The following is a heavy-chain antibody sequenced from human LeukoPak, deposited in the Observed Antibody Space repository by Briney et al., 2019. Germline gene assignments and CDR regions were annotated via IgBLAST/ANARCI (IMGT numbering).Heavy chain of an antibody. J-gene: IGHJ4*02. CDR1: GYTFTSYD. CDR2: MNPNSGNT. Sequence: ASVKVSCKASGYTFTSYDINWVRQATGQGLEWMGWMNPNSGNTGYAQKFQGRVTITRNTSISTAYMELSSLRSEDTAVYFCARARTSIATNDYWGQGTLVTVSS. V-gene: IGHV1-8*03. CDR3: ARARTSIATNDY. D-gene: IGHD6-13*01.